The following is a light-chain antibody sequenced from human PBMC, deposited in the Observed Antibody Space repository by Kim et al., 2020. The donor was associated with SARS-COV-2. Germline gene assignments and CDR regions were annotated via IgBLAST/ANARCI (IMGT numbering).Light chain of an antibody. V-gene: IGLV1-44*01. CDR1: SSSVGDYP. CDR2: GDD. J-gene: IGLJ3*02. Sequence: GQRVTFSWSGSSSSVGDYPVSCDQQLQGMAPKLIISGDDQRPSGVPDRFSGSKAGTSASLAISGLQPGDDGDYFCATWDDSLYGRVFGGGTQLTVL. CDR3: ATWDDSLYGRV.